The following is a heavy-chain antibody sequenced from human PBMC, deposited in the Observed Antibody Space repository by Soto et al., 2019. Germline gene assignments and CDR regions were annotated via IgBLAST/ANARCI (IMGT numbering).Heavy chain of an antibody. V-gene: IGHV3-33*03. CDR1: GFIFNEYG. J-gene: IGHJ4*02. CDR2: IWYDGSNK. Sequence: QVQLVESGGGVVQPGRSLRLSCAASGFIFNEYGMHWVRQAPGKGLEWVAVIWYDGSNKYYADSVKGRFTFSRDNSKNTMSLQRNSLRVEDTAVYYCARWGCSGSNCNLNQRSFDLWGQGTLDIVSS. D-gene: IGHD2-15*01. CDR3: ARWGCSGSNCNLNQRSFDL.